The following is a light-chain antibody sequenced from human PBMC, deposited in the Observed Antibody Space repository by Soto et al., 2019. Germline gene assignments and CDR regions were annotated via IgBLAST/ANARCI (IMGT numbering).Light chain of an antibody. CDR1: ALAKQY. Sequence: SYDLTQPPSVSVSPGQTARITCSGDALAKQYVYWYQQRPGQAPVLIIYKDNERRSGIPERISGSSSGTTVTLTISGVQAEDEADYYCVLWDSSMSAYVFGTGTKVTVL. J-gene: IGLJ1*01. CDR3: VLWDSSMSAYV. V-gene: IGLV3-25*02. CDR2: KDN.